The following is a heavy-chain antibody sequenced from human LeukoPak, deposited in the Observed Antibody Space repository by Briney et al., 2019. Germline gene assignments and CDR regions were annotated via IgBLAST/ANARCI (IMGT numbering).Heavy chain of an antibody. D-gene: IGHD3-3*01. V-gene: IGHV4-4*02. Sequence: SETLSLTCAVSGGSISSSNWWSWVRQPPGKGLEWIGEIYHSGSTYYNPSLKSRVTISVDTSKNQFSLKLSSVTAADTAVYYCARDGPYDFWKEGPEIGWGQGTRVTVSS. J-gene: IGHJ4*02. CDR3: ARDGPYDFWKEGPEIG. CDR1: GGSISSSNW. CDR2: IYHSGST.